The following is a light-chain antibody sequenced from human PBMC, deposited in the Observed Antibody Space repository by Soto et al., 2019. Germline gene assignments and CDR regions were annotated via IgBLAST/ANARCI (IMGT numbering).Light chain of an antibody. CDR3: SSYTSSSPCV. Sequence: QSVLTQPASVSGSPGQSITISCTGTSSDVGGYNYVSWYQQHPGKAPKLMIYAVTDRPSGVSSRFSGSKSGNTASLTISGLQAEDEADYYCSSYTSSSPCVFGTGTKVTVL. J-gene: IGLJ1*01. V-gene: IGLV2-14*01. CDR1: SSDVGGYNY. CDR2: AVT.